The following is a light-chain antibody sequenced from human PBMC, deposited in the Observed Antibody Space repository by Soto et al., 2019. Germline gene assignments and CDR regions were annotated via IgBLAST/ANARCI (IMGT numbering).Light chain of an antibody. CDR1: SSDVGAYNH. CDR3: HSFTTSVTRL. V-gene: IGLV2-14*01. J-gene: IGLJ3*02. CDR2: EVS. Sequence: QSALTQPASVSGSPGQSITISCTGTSSDVGAYNHVSWYQHHPGKVPRLILYEVSHRPSGVSNRFSGSKSGNTASLTISGLQAEDEADYYCHSFTTSVTRLFGGGTKVTVL.